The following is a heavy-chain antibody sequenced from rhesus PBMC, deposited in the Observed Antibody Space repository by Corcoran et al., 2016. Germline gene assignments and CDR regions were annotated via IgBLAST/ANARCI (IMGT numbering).Heavy chain of an antibody. CDR3: ARVTGYTRGWDGAYGLDS. D-gene: IGHD6-31*01. Sequence: QVQLQESGPGLVKPSETLSLTCGVSGYSISYGYGWSWIRQPPGKGLEWVGSTGGSGGSNNYTPSLKSRVTISKDTSKKQYSLKLTSVTDADTAVYYCARVTGYTRGWDGAYGLDSWGQGVVVIVSS. V-gene: IGHV4-127*01. J-gene: IGHJ6*01. CDR1: GYSISYGYG. CDR2: TGGSGGSN.